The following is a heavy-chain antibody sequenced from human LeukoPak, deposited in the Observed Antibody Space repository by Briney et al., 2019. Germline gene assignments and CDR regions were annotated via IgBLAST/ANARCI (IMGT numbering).Heavy chain of an antibody. CDR3: ARDSFSGSSWPYYYYYYYMDV. Sequence: HSGGPLRLSCAAAGFTFSSNWMSWFRQAPGKGLEWVANIKQDGSEKYYVDSVKGRFTISRDNAKNSLYLQMNSLRVEDTAVYYCARDSFSGSSWPYYYYYYYMDVWGKGTTVTVSS. CDR1: GFTFSSNW. J-gene: IGHJ6*03. D-gene: IGHD6-13*01. CDR2: IKQDGSEK. V-gene: IGHV3-7*01.